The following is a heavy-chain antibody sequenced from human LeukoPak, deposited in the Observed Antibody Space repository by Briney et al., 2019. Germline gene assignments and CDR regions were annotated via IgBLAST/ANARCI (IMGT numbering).Heavy chain of an antibody. CDR3: AKTTIVVVVAATIFVY. J-gene: IGHJ4*02. V-gene: IGHV3-23*01. D-gene: IGHD2-15*01. CDR1: GFTFSSYA. CDR2: ISGSGGST. Sequence: QPGGSLRLSCAASGFTFSSYAMSWVRQAPGKGLEWVSAISGSGGSTYYADSVKGRFTISRDNSKNTLYLQMNSLRAEDTAVYYCAKTTIVVVVAATIFVYWGQGTLVTVSS.